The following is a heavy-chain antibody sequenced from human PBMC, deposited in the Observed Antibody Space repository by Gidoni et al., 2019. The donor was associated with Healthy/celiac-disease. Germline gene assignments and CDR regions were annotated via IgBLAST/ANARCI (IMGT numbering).Heavy chain of an antibody. CDR1: GFPFFSYW. CDR3: ARDERYSYGSYYFDY. D-gene: IGHD5-18*01. J-gene: IGHJ4*02. Sequence: EMQLVVSGGALVQPGGSMRLSCATTGFPFFSYWMSWARPAPGKGLEWVANIKQDGSEKDYADCVKGRFTITRENAKNSLYLQMNSLRAEETAVYYCARDERYSYGSYYFDYWGQGTLVTVSA. CDR2: IKQDGSEK. V-gene: IGHV3-7*01.